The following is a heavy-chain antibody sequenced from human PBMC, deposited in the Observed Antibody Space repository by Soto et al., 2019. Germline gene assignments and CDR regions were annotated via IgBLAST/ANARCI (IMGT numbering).Heavy chain of an antibody. CDR2: VKSKTDGGTA. V-gene: IGHV3-15*01. Sequence: EVQLVESGGGLVKPGGSLRLSCTASGFSFSYAWMSWVRQAPGKGLGWVGRVKSKTDGGTADYAAPVKGRFTISRDDSKTTVYLQMNSLKTEDTAVYYCTTDCSGGSCYPGSYYYYYGMDVWCHGTTVTVSS. J-gene: IGHJ6*02. D-gene: IGHD2-15*01. CDR3: TTDCSGGSCYPGSYYYYYGMDV. CDR1: GFSFSYAW.